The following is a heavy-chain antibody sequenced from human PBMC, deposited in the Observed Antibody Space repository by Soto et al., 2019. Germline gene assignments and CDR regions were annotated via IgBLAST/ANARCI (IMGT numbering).Heavy chain of an antibody. D-gene: IGHD3-22*01. CDR1: GGSISSGGYY. J-gene: IGHJ4*02. Sequence: PSETLSLTCTVSGGSISSGGYYWSWIRQHPGKGLEWIGYIYYSGSTYYNPSLKSRVTISVDTSKNQFSLKLSSVTAADTAVYYCARESGVDYYDSSGYYSGPFDYWGQGTLVTVSS. V-gene: IGHV4-31*03. CDR3: ARESGVDYYDSSGYYSGPFDY. CDR2: IYYSGST.